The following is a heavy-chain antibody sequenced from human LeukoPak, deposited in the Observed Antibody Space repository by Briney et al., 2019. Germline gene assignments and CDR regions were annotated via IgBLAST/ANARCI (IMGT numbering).Heavy chain of an antibody. CDR1: GGSISSSSYY. Sequence: SETLSLTCTVSGGSISSSSYYWGWIRQPPGKGLEWIGSIYYSGSTYYNPSLKSRVTISVDTSKNQFSLKLSSVTAADTAVYYCARDDVPSYWGQGTLVTVSS. J-gene: IGHJ4*02. D-gene: IGHD3-16*01. CDR2: IYYSGST. V-gene: IGHV4-39*07. CDR3: ARDDVPSY.